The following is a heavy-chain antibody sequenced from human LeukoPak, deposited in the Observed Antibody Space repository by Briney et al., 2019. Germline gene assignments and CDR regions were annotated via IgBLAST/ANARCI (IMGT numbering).Heavy chain of an antibody. CDR1: GFTFSSYA. J-gene: IGHJ4*02. V-gene: IGHV3-23*01. CDR3: AKDSGVVYQLRFYYFDY. CDR2: ISGSGGST. D-gene: IGHD2-2*01. Sequence: GGSLRLSCAASGFTFSSYAMSWVRQAPGKGLEWVSAISGSGGSTYYADSVKGRFTISRDNSKNTLYLQMNSLRAEDTAVYYCAKDSGVVYQLRFYYFDYWGQGTLVTVSS.